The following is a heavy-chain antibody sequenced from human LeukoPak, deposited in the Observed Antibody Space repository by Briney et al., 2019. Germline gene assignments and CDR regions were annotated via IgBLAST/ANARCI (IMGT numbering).Heavy chain of an antibody. CDR1: GFSFGGYA. V-gene: IGHV3-23*01. CDR2: ISGSGATA. Sequence: PGGSLRLSCAASGFSFGGYAMAWVRQAPGKGLEWISSISGSGATANYADSVRGRFIISRDNSASRLDLQMNSLRVEDAAVYYCAKDRAGYNVKGSDSWGQGTLVTVSS. D-gene: IGHD5-24*01. J-gene: IGHJ4*02. CDR3: AKDRAGYNVKGSDS.